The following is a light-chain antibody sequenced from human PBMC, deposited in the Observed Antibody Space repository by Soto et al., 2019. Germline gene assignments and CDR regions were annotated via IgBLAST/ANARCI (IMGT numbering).Light chain of an antibody. CDR3: SSFADSSASDYV. CDR1: SSDIGAYDY. Sequence: QSALTQPASVSGSPGQSVTISCTGTSSDIGAYDYVSWYQQHPGGVPKLLIYDVSSRPTGVSSRFSGAKSGNTASLTISGLQADDGSHYCCSSFADSSASDYVFGVGTQLPVL. V-gene: IGLV2-14*03. J-gene: IGLJ7*01. CDR2: DVS.